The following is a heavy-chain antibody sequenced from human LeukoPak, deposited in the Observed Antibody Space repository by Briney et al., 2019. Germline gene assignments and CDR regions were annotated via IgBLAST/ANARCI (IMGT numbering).Heavy chain of an antibody. CDR2: IYYSGSA. D-gene: IGHD3-22*01. Sequence: PSETLSLTCTVSGGSISSSSYYWGWIRQPPGKGLEWIGSIYYSGSAYYNPSLKSRVTISVDTSKNQFSLKLSSVTAADTAVYYCARVLSITMIGGWFDYWGQGTLVTVSS. V-gene: IGHV4-39*07. CDR3: ARVLSITMIGGWFDY. CDR1: GGSISSSSYY. J-gene: IGHJ4*02.